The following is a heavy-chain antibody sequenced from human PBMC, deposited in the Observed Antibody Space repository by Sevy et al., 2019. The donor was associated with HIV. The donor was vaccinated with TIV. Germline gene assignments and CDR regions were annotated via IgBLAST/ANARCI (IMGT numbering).Heavy chain of an antibody. CDR1: GYTFTSYG. CDR2: ISAYNGNT. CDR3: ASDPAKLVPDYYYYYGMDV. Sequence: ASVKVSCKASGYTFTSYGISWVRQAPGQGLEWMGWISAYNGNTNYAQKLQGGVTMTTDTSTSTAYMELRSLRSDDTAVYYCASDPAKLVPDYYYYYGMDVWGQGTKVTVSS. D-gene: IGHD6-6*01. J-gene: IGHJ6*02. V-gene: IGHV1-18*01.